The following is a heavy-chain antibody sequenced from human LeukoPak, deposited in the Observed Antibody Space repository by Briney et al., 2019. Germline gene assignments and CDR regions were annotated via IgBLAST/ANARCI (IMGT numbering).Heavy chain of an antibody. V-gene: IGHV3-30*03. Sequence: GGSLRLSCAASGCTFSSYGMHWVRQAPGKGLGWVAVISYDGRSKYYADSVKGRFTISRDNSKSTLNLQMNRLRAEDTAVYYCARERTVMVSREFDYWGQGTLVIVSS. CDR2: ISYDGRSK. CDR1: GCTFSSYG. CDR3: ARERTVMVSREFDY. D-gene: IGHD5-18*01. J-gene: IGHJ4*02.